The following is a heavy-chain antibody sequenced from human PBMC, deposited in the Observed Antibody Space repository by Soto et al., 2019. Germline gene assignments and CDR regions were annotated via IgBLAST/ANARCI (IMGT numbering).Heavy chain of an antibody. Sequence: GGSLRLSCAASGFTFSSYSMNWVRQAPGKGLEWVSSISSSSSYIYYADSVKGRFTISRDNAKNSLYLKMNSLRAEDTAVYYCARDRHDSSGYLGYWGQGTLVTVSS. D-gene: IGHD3-22*01. CDR2: ISSSSSYI. CDR3: ARDRHDSSGYLGY. V-gene: IGHV3-21*01. J-gene: IGHJ4*02. CDR1: GFTFSSYS.